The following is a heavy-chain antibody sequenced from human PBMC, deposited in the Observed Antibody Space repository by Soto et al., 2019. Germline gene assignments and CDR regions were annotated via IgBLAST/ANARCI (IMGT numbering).Heavy chain of an antibody. CDR1: GFTSSSYA. CDR3: AKSDYFGSGSYKGAFDY. Sequence: GGSLRLSCAASGFTSSSYAMSWVRQAPGKGLEWVSGISGSGGSTYYADSVKGRFTISRDNSKNTLYLQMNSLRADDTAVYYCAKSDYFGSGSYKGAFDYWGQGTLVTVSS. J-gene: IGHJ4*02. D-gene: IGHD3-10*01. CDR2: ISGSGGST. V-gene: IGHV3-23*01.